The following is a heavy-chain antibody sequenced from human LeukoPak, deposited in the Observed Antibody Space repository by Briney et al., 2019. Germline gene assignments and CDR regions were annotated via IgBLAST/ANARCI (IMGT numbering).Heavy chain of an antibody. CDR3: ATDPVGYCSSDTCYSVDY. Sequence: ASVNVSCKVSGYTLTELSIQWVRQVLGKGLEWMGGFNPEDGEKIYVQKFQGRVTMTEDTSIDTAYMELSSMTSEDTAMYFCATDPVGYCSSDTCYSVDYWGQGTLVTVSS. V-gene: IGHV1-24*01. D-gene: IGHD2-15*01. CDR2: FNPEDGEK. J-gene: IGHJ4*02. CDR1: GYTLTELS.